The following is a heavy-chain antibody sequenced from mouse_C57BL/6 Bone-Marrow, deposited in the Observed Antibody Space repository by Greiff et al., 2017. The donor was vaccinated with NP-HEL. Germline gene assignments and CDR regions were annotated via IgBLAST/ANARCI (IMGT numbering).Heavy chain of an antibody. CDR3: ARGGIYYDYDGYAMDY. J-gene: IGHJ4*01. Sequence: ESGPSLVRPSQTLSLTCTVTGFSINSDCYWIWIRQFPGNKLEYIGYTFYSGITYYNPSLESRTYITRDTSKNQFSLKLSSVTTEDTATYYCARGGIYYDYDGYAMDYWGQGTSVTVSS. CDR2: TFYSGIT. CDR1: GFSINSDCY. D-gene: IGHD2-4*01. V-gene: IGHV3-3*01.